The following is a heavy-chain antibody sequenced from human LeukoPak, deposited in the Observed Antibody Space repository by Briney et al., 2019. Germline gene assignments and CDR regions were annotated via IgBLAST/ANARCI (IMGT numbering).Heavy chain of an antibody. CDR1: GFIFSSYA. D-gene: IGHD3-10*01. Sequence: GGSLRLSCAASGFIFSSYAMSWVRQAPEQGLQWVSVIGGLGTTYHADSVKGRFTISRDNSKNTLYLQMNSLRAEDTAIYFCAKHRGSDQAGRASDYWGQGTLVTVSS. J-gene: IGHJ4*02. CDR2: IGGLGTT. CDR3: AKHRGSDQAGRASDY. V-gene: IGHV3-23*01.